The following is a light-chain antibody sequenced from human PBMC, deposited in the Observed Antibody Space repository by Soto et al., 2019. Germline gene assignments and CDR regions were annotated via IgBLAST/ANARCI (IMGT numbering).Light chain of an antibody. CDR1: QSVSTQ. Sequence: EIVMTQSPATLSVSPGERATLSCRASQSVSTQLAWYQQKPGQAPRLLIYDATSRATGIPARFSGSGSGTEFTLTISSLQSEDFAVYYCQQYNNWPRTFGQGTKVDIK. CDR3: QQYNNWPRT. J-gene: IGKJ2*01. CDR2: DAT. V-gene: IGKV3-15*01.